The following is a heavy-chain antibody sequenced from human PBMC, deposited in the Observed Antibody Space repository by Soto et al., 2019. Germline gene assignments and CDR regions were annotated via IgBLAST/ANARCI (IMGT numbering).Heavy chain of an antibody. J-gene: IGHJ4*02. CDR3: ARGHVAARRRRAYYFDY. CDR1: GGSFSGYY. D-gene: IGHD6-6*01. CDR2: INHSGST. Sequence: SETLSLTCAVYGGSFSGYYWSWIRQPPGKGLEWIGEINHSGSTNYNPSLKSRVTISVDTSKNQFSLKLSSVTAADTAVYYCARGHVAARRRRAYYFDYCGQRTLVTLSS. V-gene: IGHV4-34*01.